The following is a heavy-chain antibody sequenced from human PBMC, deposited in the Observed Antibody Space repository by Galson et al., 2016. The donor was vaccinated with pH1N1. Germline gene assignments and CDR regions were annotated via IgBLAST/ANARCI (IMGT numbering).Heavy chain of an antibody. J-gene: IGHJ6*02. D-gene: IGHD2-21*02. V-gene: IGHV4-31*03. CDR1: GGPISSGDYY. CDR3: ARGCREKLGTATHFYHSMDD. Sequence: TLSLTCTVSGGPISSGDYYWTWIRQHPGKGLEWIGDISHSGSSSHNPSLKSRLSLSVDTSTNQFSLGLNSVTAADTAVYYCARGCREKLGTATHFYHSMDDWGPGTTVTVSS. CDR2: ISHSGSS.